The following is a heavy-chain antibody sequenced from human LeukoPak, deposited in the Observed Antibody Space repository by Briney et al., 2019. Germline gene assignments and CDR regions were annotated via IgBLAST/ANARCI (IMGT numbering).Heavy chain of an antibody. CDR2: IYYSGST. CDR1: GGSISSSSYY. D-gene: IGHD3-10*01. CDR3: ARHKRLLWFGELLPWFDP. V-gene: IGHV4-39*01. Sequence: SETLSLTCTVSGGSISSSSYYWGWIRQPPGKGLEWIGSIYYSGSTYYNPSLKSRVTISVDTSKNQFSLKLSSVTAADTAVYYRARHKRLLWFGELLPWFDPWGQGTLVTVSS. J-gene: IGHJ5*02.